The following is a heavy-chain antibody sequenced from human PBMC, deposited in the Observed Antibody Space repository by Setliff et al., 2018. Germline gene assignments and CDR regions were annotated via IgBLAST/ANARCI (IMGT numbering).Heavy chain of an antibody. CDR1: GYAFTSYA. J-gene: IGHJ5*02. CDR3: ARGVGYDTSAYYSFLDL. D-gene: IGHD3-22*01. CDR2: INAGDGNT. V-gene: IGHV1-3*01. Sequence: ASVKVSCKASGYAFTSYAMHWVRQAPGQRLEWMGWINAGDGNTKYSQNFHGRVTITRDTSANILYMDLSRLRSEDTAVYYCARGVGYDTSAYYSFLDLWGQGALVTVSS.